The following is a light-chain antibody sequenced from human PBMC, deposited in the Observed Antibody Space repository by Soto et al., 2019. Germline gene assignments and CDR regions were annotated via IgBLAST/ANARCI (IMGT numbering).Light chain of an antibody. J-gene: IGKJ1*01. CDR2: GAS. CDR3: QQYGSSPRT. V-gene: IGKV3-20*01. Sequence: ETVLTQSPGTLSLCPGERATLSCRASQSVSSSYLAWYQQKPGQAPRLLIYGASSRATGIPDRFSGSGSGTDFTLTISRLEPEDSAVYYCQQYGSSPRTFGQGTKVDI. CDR1: QSVSSSY.